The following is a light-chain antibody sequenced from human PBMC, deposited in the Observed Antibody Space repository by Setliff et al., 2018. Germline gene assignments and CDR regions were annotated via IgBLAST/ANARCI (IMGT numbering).Light chain of an antibody. CDR1: STDVGSYNY. Sequence: QSALAQPASVSGSPGQSITISCTGTSTDVGSYNYVSWYQQHPGRAPKLMISEVSNRPSGVSNRFSGSKSGNTASLTISGLQAEDEADYYCSSYTTSTTDVFGTGTKVTVL. CDR3: SSYTTSTTDV. V-gene: IGLV2-14*01. CDR2: EVS. J-gene: IGLJ1*01.